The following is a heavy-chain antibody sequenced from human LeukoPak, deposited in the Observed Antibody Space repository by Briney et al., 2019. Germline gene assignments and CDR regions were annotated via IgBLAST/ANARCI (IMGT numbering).Heavy chain of an antibody. CDR3: ARLYSSSLGRVFDY. CDR1: GGSISSYY. D-gene: IGHD6-13*01. J-gene: IGHJ4*02. Sequence: SETLSLTCTVSGGSISSYYWSWIRQPPGKGLESMGYIYYSGSTNYSPSLKSRVTISVDTSKNQFSLKLSSVTAADTAVYYCARLYSSSLGRVFDYWGQGTLVTVSS. CDR2: IYYSGST. V-gene: IGHV4-59*01.